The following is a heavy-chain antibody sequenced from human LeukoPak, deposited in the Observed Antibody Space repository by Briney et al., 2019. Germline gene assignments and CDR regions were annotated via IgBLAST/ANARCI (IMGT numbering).Heavy chain of an antibody. CDR2: IYYSGST. CDR3: ARLRNGFTGNY. V-gene: IGHV4-39*01. Sequence: SETLSLTCTVSGGSISSYYWSWIRQPPGKGLEWIGSIYYSGSTYYNPSLKSRVTISVDTSKNQFSLKLGSVTAADTAVYYCARLRNGFTGNYWGQGTLVTVSS. D-gene: IGHD1-1*01. J-gene: IGHJ4*02. CDR1: GGSISSYY.